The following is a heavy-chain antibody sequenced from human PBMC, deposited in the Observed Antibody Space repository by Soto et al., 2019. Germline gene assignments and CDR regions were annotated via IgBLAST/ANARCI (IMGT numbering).Heavy chain of an antibody. D-gene: IGHD3-22*01. CDR1: GYTFTSYG. V-gene: IGHV1-18*01. J-gene: IGHJ4*02. CDR3: ARDVSYDDSSGLSVPGY. CDR2: ISAYNGNT. Sequence: QVQLVQSGAEVKKPGASVKVSCKASGYTFTSYGISWVRQAPGQGLEWMGWISAYNGNTNYAQKLQGRVTMTTDTSPSTAHKELRSLRSDDTALYYCARDVSYDDSSGLSVPGYWGQGTLVTVAS.